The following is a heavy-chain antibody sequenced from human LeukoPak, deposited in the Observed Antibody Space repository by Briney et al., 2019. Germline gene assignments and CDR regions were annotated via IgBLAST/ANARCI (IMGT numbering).Heavy chain of an antibody. CDR1: GNYW. Sequence: GGSLRLSCAASGNYWMHWVRQAPGKGLVWVSHINSDGSWTSYADSVKGRFTISRDNSKNTLYLQMNSLRAEDTAVYYCAKLWGTTVTTSAQAWGQGTLVTVSS. J-gene: IGHJ5*02. CDR3: AKLWGTTVTTSAQA. D-gene: IGHD4-17*01. V-gene: IGHV3-74*01. CDR2: INSDGSWT.